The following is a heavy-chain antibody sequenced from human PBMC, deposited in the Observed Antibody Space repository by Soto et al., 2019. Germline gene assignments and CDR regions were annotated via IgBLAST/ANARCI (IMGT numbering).Heavy chain of an antibody. CDR1: GFTFDDYA. Sequence: SLRLSCAASGFTFDDYAMHWVRQAPGKGLEWVSGISWNSGSIGYADSVKGRFTISRDNAKNSLYLQMNSLRAEDTALYYCAKALDGASIAARPGDYWGQGTLVTVSS. CDR2: ISWNSGSI. D-gene: IGHD6-6*01. CDR3: AKALDGASIAARPGDY. V-gene: IGHV3-9*01. J-gene: IGHJ4*02.